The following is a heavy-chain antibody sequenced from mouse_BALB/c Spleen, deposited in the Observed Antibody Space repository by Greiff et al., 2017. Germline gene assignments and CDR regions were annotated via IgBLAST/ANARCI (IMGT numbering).Heavy chain of an antibody. Sequence: EVQLVESGGGLVKPGGSLKLSCAASGFAFSSYDMSWVRQTPEKRLEWVAYISSGGGSTYYPDTVKGRFTISRDNAKNTLYLQMSSLKSEDTAMYYCARGSGSSPWFAYWGQGTLVTVSA. J-gene: IGHJ3*01. V-gene: IGHV5-12-1*01. CDR1: GFAFSSYD. CDR2: ISSGGGST. CDR3: ARGSGSSPWFAY. D-gene: IGHD1-1*01.